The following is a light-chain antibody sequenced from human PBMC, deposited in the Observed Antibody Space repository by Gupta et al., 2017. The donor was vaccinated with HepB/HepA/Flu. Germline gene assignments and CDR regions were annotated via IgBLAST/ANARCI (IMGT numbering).Light chain of an antibody. CDR2: ETS. Sequence: QMTQSPPTLSASLGDRVTITCRASQNVGRRLAWYHQKPGKAPKLLIYETSNLESGVPSRFSGSKFGTEFTLTISGRQPDDFATYYCQQYNSYFPFTFGQGTKLEIK. J-gene: IGKJ2*01. V-gene: IGKV1-5*03. CDR1: QNVGRR. CDR3: QQYNSYFPFT.